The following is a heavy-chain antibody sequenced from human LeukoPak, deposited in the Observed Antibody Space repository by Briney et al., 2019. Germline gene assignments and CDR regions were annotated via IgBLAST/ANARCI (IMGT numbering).Heavy chain of an antibody. CDR2: ISAYNGNK. CDR3: ARSLRMVRGVIITGPNWFDP. Sequence: GASVKVSCKASGYTFTSYGISWVRQAPGQGLEWMGWISAYNGNKNYAQKLQGRVAMPTDTSKSTAYMEPRSLRSDNTAVYYCARSLRMVRGVIITGPNWFDPWGQGTLVTVSS. CDR1: GYTFTSYG. J-gene: IGHJ5*02. V-gene: IGHV1-18*01. D-gene: IGHD3-10*01.